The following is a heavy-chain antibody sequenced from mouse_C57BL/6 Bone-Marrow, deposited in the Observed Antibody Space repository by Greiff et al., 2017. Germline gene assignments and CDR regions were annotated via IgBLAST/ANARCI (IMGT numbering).Heavy chain of an antibody. J-gene: IGHJ4*01. CDR2: ISNGGGST. CDR1: GFTFSDYY. CDR3: ARPLTGNYYAMDY. D-gene: IGHD4-1*01. Sequence: EVKLVESGGGLVQPGGSLKLSCAASGFTFSDYYMYWVRQTPEKRLEWVAYISNGGGSTYYPDTVKGRFTISRDNAKNTLYLQMSRLKSEDTAMYYCARPLTGNYYAMDYWGQGTSVTVSS. V-gene: IGHV5-12*01.